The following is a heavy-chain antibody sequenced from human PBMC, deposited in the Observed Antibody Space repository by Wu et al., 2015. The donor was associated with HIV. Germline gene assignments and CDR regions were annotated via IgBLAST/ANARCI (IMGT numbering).Heavy chain of an antibody. V-gene: IGHV1-46*01. CDR3: ARSSSSINDAFDI. CDR1: GYTFTSYY. D-gene: IGHD6-13*01. Sequence: QVQLVQSGAEVKKPGASVKVSCKASGYTFTSYYMHWVRQAPGQGLEWMGIINPSGGSTSYAQKFQGRVTMTRDTSTSTVYMELSSLRSEDTAVYYCARSSSSINDAFDIWAKGQWSPSLQ. CDR2: INPSGGST. J-gene: IGHJ3*02.